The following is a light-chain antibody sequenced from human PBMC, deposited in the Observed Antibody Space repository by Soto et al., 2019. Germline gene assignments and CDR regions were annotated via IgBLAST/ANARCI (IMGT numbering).Light chain of an antibody. CDR1: SSNIGGNT. CDR2: SNN. Sequence: QSVLTQPPSASGTPGQRVTISCSGSSSNIGGNTVNWYQQLPGTAPKLLIYSNNQRPSGVPARFSGSKSGTSASLAISGLQSEDEADYYCAAWDGSLSGVVFGGGTQVTVL. V-gene: IGLV1-44*01. CDR3: AAWDGSLSGVV. J-gene: IGLJ2*01.